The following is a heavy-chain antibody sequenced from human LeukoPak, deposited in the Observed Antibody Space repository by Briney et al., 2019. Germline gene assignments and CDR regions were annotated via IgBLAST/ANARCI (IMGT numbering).Heavy chain of an antibody. J-gene: IGHJ3*02. CDR1: GFTFSNYA. CDR3: KNNFKEDKVATSYAALDI. V-gene: IGHV3-23*01. CDR2: IRGGGGKT. D-gene: IGHD5-12*01. Sequence: PGGSLRLSCAASGFTFSNYAMSWVRQAPGQGLEWVSSIRGGGGKTYYADSVKGRFIISRDDSKNTLYLQMNSLTAEDTAVYYCKNNFKEDKVATSYAALDIWGQGKLVTVS.